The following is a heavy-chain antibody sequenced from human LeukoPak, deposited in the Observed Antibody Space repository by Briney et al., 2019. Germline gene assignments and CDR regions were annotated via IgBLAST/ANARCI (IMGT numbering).Heavy chain of an antibody. CDR3: ARHSRFQQLGSFDY. Sequence: GSLRLSCAASEFTVTDAFMSWVRQPPGKELECFGYIYYSGSTNYNPSLKSRVTISVDTSKNQFSLKLSSVTAADTAVYYCARHSRFQQLGSFDYWGQGTLVTVSS. D-gene: IGHD6-13*01. J-gene: IGHJ4*02. V-gene: IGHV4-59*08. CDR1: EFTVTDAF. CDR2: IYYSGST.